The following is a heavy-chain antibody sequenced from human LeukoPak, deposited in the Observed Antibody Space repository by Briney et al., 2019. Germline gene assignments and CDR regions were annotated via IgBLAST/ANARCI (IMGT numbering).Heavy chain of an antibody. CDR3: AGSRYVSWFDP. V-gene: IGHV4-59*01. CDR2: IYYSGST. Sequence: SETLSLTCTVSGDSISSYYWSWIRRPPGKGLEWIGYIYYSGSTNYNPSLKSRVTISVDTSKNQFSLKLSSVTAADTAVYYCAGSRYVSWFDPWGQGTLVTVSS. J-gene: IGHJ5*02. CDR1: GDSISSYY. D-gene: IGHD2-15*01.